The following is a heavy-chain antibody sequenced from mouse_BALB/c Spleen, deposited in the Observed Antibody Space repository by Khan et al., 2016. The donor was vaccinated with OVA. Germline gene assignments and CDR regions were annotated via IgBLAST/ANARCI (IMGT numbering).Heavy chain of an antibody. V-gene: IGHV5-6*01. D-gene: IGHD1-1*01. CDR3: ARLAYYYKSEGFAY. CDR1: GFTFSTYG. Sequence: EVELVESGGDLVKPGGSLKLSCAASGFTFSTYGMSWVRQTPDKRLEWVATISSGGHYTYYPDSVKGRFTISRDNAKNSLYLQMTSLKSEDTAIYYCARLAYYYKSEGFAYWGQGTLVTGSA. J-gene: IGHJ3*01. CDR2: ISSGGHYT.